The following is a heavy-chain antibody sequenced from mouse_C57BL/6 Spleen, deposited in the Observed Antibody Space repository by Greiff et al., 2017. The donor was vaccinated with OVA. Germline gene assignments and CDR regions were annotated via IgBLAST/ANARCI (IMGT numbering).Heavy chain of an antibody. CDR2: IDPSDSET. J-gene: IGHJ1*03. CDR3: ASPIYDGYFDV. V-gene: IGHV1-52*01. D-gene: IGHD2-3*01. CDR1: GYTFTSYW. Sequence: QVQLQQSGAELVRPGSSVKLSCKASGYTFTSYWMHWVKQRPIQGLEWIGNIDPSDSETHYNQKFKDKATLTVDKSSSTAYMQLSSLTSEDSAVYYCASPIYDGYFDVWGTGTTVTVSS.